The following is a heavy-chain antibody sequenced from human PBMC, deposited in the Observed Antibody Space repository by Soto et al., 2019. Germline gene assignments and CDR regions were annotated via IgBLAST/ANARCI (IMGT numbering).Heavy chain of an antibody. Sequence: APVKVSCKASGYTFTSYGISWVRQEPGQGREGMGWIGAYNGNTNYAQKLQGRGTMTTDTSTSTAYMELRSLRSDDTAVYYCARVVRLYCSGGSFYPDGDWFDPWGQGTLVTVSP. CDR2: IGAYNGNT. CDR3: ARVVRLYCSGGSFYPDGDWFDP. J-gene: IGHJ5*02. V-gene: IGHV1-18*01. D-gene: IGHD2-15*01. CDR1: GYTFTSYG.